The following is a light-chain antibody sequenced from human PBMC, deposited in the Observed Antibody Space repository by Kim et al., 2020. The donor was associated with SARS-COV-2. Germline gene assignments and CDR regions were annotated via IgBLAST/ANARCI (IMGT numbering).Light chain of an antibody. CDR2: GAS. CDR1: QSVSSNF. J-gene: IGKJ1*01. CDR3: QQYGSSPLT. V-gene: IGKV3-20*01. Sequence: SPGERATLSCWASQSVSSNFLAWYQQKSGQAPRLLIYGASSRATGIPDRFSGRGSGTDFTLTISRLEPEDFAVYYCQQYGSSPLTFGQGTKVDIK.